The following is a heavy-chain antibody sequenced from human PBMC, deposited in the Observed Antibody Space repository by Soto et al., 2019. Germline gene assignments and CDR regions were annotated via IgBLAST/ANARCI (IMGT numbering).Heavy chain of an antibody. Sequence: SETLSLTCTVSGGSISSYYWSWIRQPPGKGLEWIGYIYYSGSTNYNPSLKSRVTISVDTSKNQFSLKLSSVTAADTAVYYCARLLWFGDPYYFDYWGQGTLVTVSS. CDR2: IYYSGST. J-gene: IGHJ4*02. V-gene: IGHV4-59*08. CDR3: ARLLWFGDPYYFDY. CDR1: GGSISSYY. D-gene: IGHD3-10*01.